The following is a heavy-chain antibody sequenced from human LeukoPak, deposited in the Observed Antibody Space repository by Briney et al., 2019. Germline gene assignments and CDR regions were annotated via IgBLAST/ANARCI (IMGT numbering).Heavy chain of an antibody. V-gene: IGHV4-30-2*01. Sequence: SETLSLTCAVSGGSISSGGYSWSWIRQPPGKGLEWIGYIYHSGATYYNPSLKSRVTISVDRPKDQFSLKLTSVTAADTAVYYCARGPNDILTGYYRTFFDYWGQGALVTVSS. CDR3: ARGPNDILTGYYRTFFDY. J-gene: IGHJ4*02. CDR1: GGSISSGGYS. D-gene: IGHD3-9*01. CDR2: IYHSGAT.